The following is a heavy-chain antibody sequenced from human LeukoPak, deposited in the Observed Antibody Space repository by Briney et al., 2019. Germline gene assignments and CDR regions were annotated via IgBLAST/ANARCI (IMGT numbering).Heavy chain of an antibody. J-gene: IGHJ4*02. Sequence: ASVKVSCKAAGYTFTSYEINWVRQATGQGLEWMGWMNPNSGNTGYAQKFQGRVTMTRNPSIRTAYMELASLRSEDTAVYYCARALGMSGDDFGWGQGTLVTVSS. CDR1: GYTFTSYE. CDR3: ARALGMSGDDFG. V-gene: IGHV1-8*01. CDR2: MNPNSGNT. D-gene: IGHD5-12*01.